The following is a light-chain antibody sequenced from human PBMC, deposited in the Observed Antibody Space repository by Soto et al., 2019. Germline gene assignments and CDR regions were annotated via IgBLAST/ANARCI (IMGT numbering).Light chain of an antibody. J-gene: IGLJ2*01. Sequence: QSVLTQPASVSGSPGQSITISCTGTSSDVGDYNYVSWYQLHPGKAPKLMIYEVSNRPSGVSNRFSGSKSGNTASLTISGLQAEDEADYYCSSYISTNTRVVFGGGTKVTVL. V-gene: IGLV2-14*01. CDR3: SSYISTNTRVV. CDR1: SSDVGDYNY. CDR2: EVS.